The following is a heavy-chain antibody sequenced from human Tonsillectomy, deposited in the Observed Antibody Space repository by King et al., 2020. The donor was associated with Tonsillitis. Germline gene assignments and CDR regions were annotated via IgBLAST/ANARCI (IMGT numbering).Heavy chain of an antibody. J-gene: IGHJ4*02. Sequence: VQLVESGGGLVQPGGSLKLSCAASGFTFSGSAMHWVRQASGKGLEWVGRIRSKANSYATAYAASVKGRFTISRDDSKNNAYLQMKSLKTENTAVYYYTRRSYSSSWYYFDYWGQGTLVTVSS. CDR3: TRRSYSSSWYYFDY. V-gene: IGHV3-73*02. CDR2: IRSKANSYAT. CDR1: GFTFSGSA. D-gene: IGHD6-13*01.